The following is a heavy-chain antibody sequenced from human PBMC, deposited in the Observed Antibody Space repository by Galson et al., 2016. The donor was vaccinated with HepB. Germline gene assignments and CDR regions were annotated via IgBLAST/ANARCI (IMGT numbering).Heavy chain of an antibody. J-gene: IGHJ6*02. CDR1: GVTFGTYT. Sequence: SLRLSCAVSGVTFGTYTMNWVRQAPGKGLEWVSSITSTSGHKYYADSVKARFTISRDNSKNALYLQMNSLRAEDTAVYYCARDRGYSYGFSYYGMDVWGQGTTVTVSS. CDR3: ARDRGYSYGFSYYGMDV. CDR2: ITSTSGHK. D-gene: IGHD5-18*01. V-gene: IGHV3-21*06.